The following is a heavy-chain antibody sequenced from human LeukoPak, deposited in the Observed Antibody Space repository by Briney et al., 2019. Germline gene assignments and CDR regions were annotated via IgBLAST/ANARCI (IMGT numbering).Heavy chain of an antibody. J-gene: IGHJ6*02. CDR3: ARDPYGMDV. V-gene: IGHV3-53*01. CDR2: IYSGGST. Sequence: GGSLRLSCAASGFTVSSSYMSWVRQAPGKGLEWVSVIYSGGSTYYADSVKGRFTISRDNSKNTLSLQMNSLRVEDTAVYYCARDPYGMDVWGQGTTVTVSS. CDR1: GFTVSSSY.